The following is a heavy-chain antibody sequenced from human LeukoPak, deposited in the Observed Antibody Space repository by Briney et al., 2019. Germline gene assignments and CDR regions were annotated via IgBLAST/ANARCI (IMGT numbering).Heavy chain of an antibody. CDR1: GGTFSSYA. D-gene: IGHD2-15*01. V-gene: IGHV1-69*06. Sequence: SVKVSCKASGGTFSSYAISWVRQAPGQGLEWMGRIIPIFGTANYAQKFQGRVTITADKSTSTAYMELSSLRSEDTAVYYCARALGYCSGGSCYSLDYWGQGTLVTVSS. CDR2: IIPIFGTA. J-gene: IGHJ4*02. CDR3: ARALGYCSGGSCYSLDY.